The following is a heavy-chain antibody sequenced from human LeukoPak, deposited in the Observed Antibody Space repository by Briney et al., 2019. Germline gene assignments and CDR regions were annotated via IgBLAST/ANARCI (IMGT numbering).Heavy chain of an antibody. CDR1: GGSFSGYY. Sequence: PSETLSLTCAVYGGSFSGYYWSWIRQPPGKGLEWIGEINHSGSTNYNPSLKSRVTISVDTSKNQYSLKLSSVTAADTAVYYCARGPITMVRGSRVDYWGQGTLVTVSS. V-gene: IGHV4-34*01. CDR3: ARGPITMVRGSRVDY. CDR2: INHSGST. D-gene: IGHD3-10*01. J-gene: IGHJ4*02.